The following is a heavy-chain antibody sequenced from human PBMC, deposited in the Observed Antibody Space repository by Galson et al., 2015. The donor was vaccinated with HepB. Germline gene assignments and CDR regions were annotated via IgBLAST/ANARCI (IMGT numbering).Heavy chain of an antibody. CDR2: ISWNSGSI. V-gene: IGHV3-9*01. Sequence: SLRLSCAASGFTFDDYAMHWVRQAPGKGLEWVSGISWNSGSIGYADSVNGRFTISRDNAKNSLYLQMNSLRAEDTALYYCAKDSEGYSSSSGGIEFDYWGQGTLVTVSS. CDR1: GFTFDDYA. CDR3: AKDSEGYSSSSGGIEFDY. J-gene: IGHJ4*02. D-gene: IGHD5-18*01.